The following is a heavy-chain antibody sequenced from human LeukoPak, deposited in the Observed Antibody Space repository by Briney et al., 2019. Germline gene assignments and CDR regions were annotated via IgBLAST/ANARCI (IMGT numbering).Heavy chain of an antibody. J-gene: IGHJ4*02. Sequence: ASVKVSCKASGYTFTSYGISWVRQAPRQGLEWMGWISAYNGNTNYAQKLQGRVTMTTDTSTSTAYMELRSLRSDDTAVYYCARVLRRDYDILTGPTDYWGQGTLVTVSS. CDR1: GYTFTSYG. D-gene: IGHD3-9*01. CDR2: ISAYNGNT. CDR3: ARVLRRDYDILTGPTDY. V-gene: IGHV1-18*04.